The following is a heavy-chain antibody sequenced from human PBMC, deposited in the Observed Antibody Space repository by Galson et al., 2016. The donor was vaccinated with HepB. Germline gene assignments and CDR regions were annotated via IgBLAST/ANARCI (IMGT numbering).Heavy chain of an antibody. D-gene: IGHD3-16*01. CDR2: IYYSGSA. Sequence: WIGYIYYSGSAYHSPSLKSRVTISADTSKNQFSLKLNSVTAADTAVYYCARGSAFGGVDNWGQGTLVTVSS. V-gene: IGHV4-30-4*01. J-gene: IGHJ4*02. CDR3: ARGSAFGGVDN.